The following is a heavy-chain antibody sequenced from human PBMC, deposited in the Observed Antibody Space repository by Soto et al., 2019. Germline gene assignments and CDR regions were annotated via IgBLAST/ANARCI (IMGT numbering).Heavy chain of an antibody. CDR3: HEGMDV. CDR1: GGSIRNGGYY. V-gene: IGHV4-31*03. D-gene: IGHD3-3*01. J-gene: IGHJ6*02. Sequence: TLSVTCPVSGGSIRNGGYYWTWIRQHPGKGLEWIGYIYYSGSTYYNPSLKSRVTISVDTSKNQFSLKLTSVTAADTAVWSGHEGMDVWGQGTTVTVS. CDR2: IYYSGST.